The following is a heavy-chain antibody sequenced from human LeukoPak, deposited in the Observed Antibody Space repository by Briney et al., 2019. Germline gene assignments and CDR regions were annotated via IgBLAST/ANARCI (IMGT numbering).Heavy chain of an antibody. CDR2: INPNSGGT. V-gene: IGHV1-2*02. D-gene: IGHD3-9*01. CDR1: GYTFTGYY. CDR3: ALVTIPSYDAFDI. Sequence: ASVKVSCKVSGYTFTGYYMHWVRQAPGQGLEWMGWINPNSGGTNYAQKFQGRVTMTRDTSISTAYMELSRLRSDDTAVYYCALVTIPSYDAFDIWGQGTMVTVSS. J-gene: IGHJ3*02.